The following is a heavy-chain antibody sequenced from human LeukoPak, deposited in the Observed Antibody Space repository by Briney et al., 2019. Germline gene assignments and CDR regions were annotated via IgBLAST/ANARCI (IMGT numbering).Heavy chain of an antibody. D-gene: IGHD3-10*01. CDR2: IDHSGST. Sequence: SGTLSLTCAVSGGSISSSNWWSWVRQPPGKGLEWIGEIDHSGSTNYNPSLKSRVTISVDKSKNQFSLKLSSVTAADTAVYYCARGEGRNYYGSGSSNWFDPWGQGTLVTVSS. CDR3: ARGEGRNYYGSGSSNWFDP. V-gene: IGHV4-4*02. CDR1: GGSISSSNW. J-gene: IGHJ5*02.